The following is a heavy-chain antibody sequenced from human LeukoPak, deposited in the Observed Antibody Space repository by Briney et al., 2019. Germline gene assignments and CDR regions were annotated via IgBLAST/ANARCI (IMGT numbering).Heavy chain of an antibody. V-gene: IGHV4-30-4*01. D-gene: IGHD2-15*01. CDR1: GGSINSGDYY. CDR2: IYYSGST. CDR3: ARGGYSPLRKVVVAATSKIDY. Sequence: PSETLSLTCNVSGGSINSGDYYWSWIRQPPGKGLEWIGYIYYSGSTYYNPSLKSRVTISVDTSKNQFSLKLSSVTAADTAVYYCARGGYSPLRKVVVAATSKIDYWGQGTLVTVSS. J-gene: IGHJ4*02.